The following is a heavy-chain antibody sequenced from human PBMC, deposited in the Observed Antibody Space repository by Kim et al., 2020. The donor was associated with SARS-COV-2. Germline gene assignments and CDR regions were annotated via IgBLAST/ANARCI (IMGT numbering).Heavy chain of an antibody. CDR1: GGSFSGYY. D-gene: IGHD2-2*01. Sequence: SETLSLSCAVYGGSFSGYYWSWIRQPPGKGLEWIGEINHSGSTNYNPSLKSRVTISVDTSKNQFSLKLSSVTDADTAVYYCARGSLVVVPAAERIWFDPWGQGTLVTVSS. J-gene: IGHJ5*02. V-gene: IGHV4-34*01. CDR2: INHSGST. CDR3: ARGSLVVVPAAERIWFDP.